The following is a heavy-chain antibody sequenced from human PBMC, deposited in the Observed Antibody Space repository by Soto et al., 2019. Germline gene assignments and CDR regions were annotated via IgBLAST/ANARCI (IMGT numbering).Heavy chain of an antibody. Sequence: GGNVRLSCAASRLSFSSNSMSWVRQAPGKGLEWVSAISGSGGSTYYADSVKGRFTISRDNSKNTLYLQMNSLRADDTAVYYCAKIAVFDWLPLTFCRGMHFFCQALTLTVS. CDR3: AKIAVFDWLPLTFCRGMHF. V-gene: IGHV3-23*01. CDR1: RLSFSSNS. D-gene: IGHD3-9*01. CDR2: ISGSGGST. J-gene: IGHJ6*02.